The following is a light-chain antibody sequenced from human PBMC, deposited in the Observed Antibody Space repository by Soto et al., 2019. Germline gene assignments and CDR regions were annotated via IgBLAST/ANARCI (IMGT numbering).Light chain of an antibody. CDR1: QSVSSN. CDR3: QQYNNWPPWT. J-gene: IGKJ1*01. V-gene: IGKV3-15*01. CDR2: GAS. Sequence: EIVMTQSPATLSVSQGARATLSCRASQSVSSNLAWYQQKPGQAPRLRIYGASTRATGITARFSGSGSGTDFTLTISSLQSEDFAVYYCQQYNNWPPWTFGQGTKVEIK.